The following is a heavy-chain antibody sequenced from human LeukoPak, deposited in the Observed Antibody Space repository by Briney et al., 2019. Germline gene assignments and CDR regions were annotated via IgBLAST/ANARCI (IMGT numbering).Heavy chain of an antibody. CDR2: INKSGGGT. D-gene: IGHD6-19*01. J-gene: IGHJ4*02. CDR3: AKVTWSSSGSGY. Sequence: GGSLRLSCAASGFTFSSYDMSWVRQAPGKGLEWVSGINKSGGGTYYADSVKGRFTISRDNSKNTLFLQMNSLRAEDTAVYYCAKVTWSSSGSGYWGQGTLVTVSS. V-gene: IGHV3-23*01. CDR1: GFTFSSYD.